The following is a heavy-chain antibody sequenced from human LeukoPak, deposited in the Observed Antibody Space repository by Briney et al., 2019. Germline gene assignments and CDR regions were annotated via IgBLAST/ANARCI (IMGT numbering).Heavy chain of an antibody. Sequence: GGSLRLSCAASGFTFSNYALHWVRQAPGEGLEWVAVISYDGSNKYYADSVKGRFSISRDNSKNPVYLQMNSLRAEDTAVCYCARGYYYDSSGYLGAFDFWGQGTMVTVSS. CDR2: ISYDGSNK. J-gene: IGHJ3*01. CDR3: ARGYYYDSSGYLGAFDF. D-gene: IGHD3-22*01. CDR1: GFTFSNYA. V-gene: IGHV3-30-3*01.